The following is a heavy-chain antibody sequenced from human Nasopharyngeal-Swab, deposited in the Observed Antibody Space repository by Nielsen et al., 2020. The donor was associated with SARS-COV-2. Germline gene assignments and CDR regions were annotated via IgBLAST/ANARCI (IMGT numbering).Heavy chain of an antibody. CDR2: VVPEDGEP. J-gene: IGHJ3*02. CDR1: GYTLTVLP. Sequence: ASVKVSCKVSGYTLTVLPIHWVRQAPGKGLEWMGTVVPEDGEPIYAQNFQGRVTMTEDTSTYKAYLELSSLRSEDPAVYYCASEGSGVFGVVIYAFDIWGPGTLVTVSS. V-gene: IGHV1-24*01. CDR3: ASEGSGVFGVVIYAFDI. D-gene: IGHD3-3*01.